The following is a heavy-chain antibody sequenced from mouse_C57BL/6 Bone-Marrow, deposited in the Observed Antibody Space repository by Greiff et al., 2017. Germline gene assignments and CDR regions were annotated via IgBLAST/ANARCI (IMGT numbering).Heavy chain of an antibody. CDR3: ARRGFSWFAY. Sequence: EVKLVESGGDLVKPGGSLKLSCAASGFTFSSYGMSWVRQTPDKRLEWVATISSGGSYTYYPGSVKGRFTISRDNAKNTLYLQMSSLKSEDTAMYYCARRGFSWFAYWGQGTLVTVSA. CDR2: ISSGGSYT. CDR1: GFTFSSYG. V-gene: IGHV5-6*02. J-gene: IGHJ3*01.